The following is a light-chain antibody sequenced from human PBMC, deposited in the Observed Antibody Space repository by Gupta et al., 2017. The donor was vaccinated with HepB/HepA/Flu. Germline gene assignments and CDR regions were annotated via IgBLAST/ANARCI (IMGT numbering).Light chain of an antibody. CDR2: SNN. CDR1: RSNIGSNT. J-gene: IGLJ3*02. V-gene: IGLV1-44*01. Sequence: QSVLTQPPSASGTPGQRVTISCSGSRSNIGSNTVSWYQQLPGTAPKLLIYSNNQRPSGVPDRFSGSKSGTSASLSISGLQSEDEADYYCAAWDDILNGWVFGGGTKFTVL. CDR3: AAWDDILNGWV.